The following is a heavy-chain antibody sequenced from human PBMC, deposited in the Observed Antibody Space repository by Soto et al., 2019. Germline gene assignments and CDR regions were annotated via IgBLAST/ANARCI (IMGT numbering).Heavy chain of an antibody. CDR2: TYHSGST. CDR1: GDSISSSGSS. CDR3: AASLSTQYYDSSGYYPDFDI. J-gene: IGHJ3*02. D-gene: IGHD3-22*01. Sequence: HLQLQESGSGLVKPSQTLSLTCDVSGDSISSSGSSWNWIRQPPGKALEWIGFTYHSGSTYYTPSLESRATIPVARSKNQFSLKLKSVTAADRAVYYCAASLSTQYYDSSGYYPDFDIFGQGRMVTVSS. V-gene: IGHV4-30-2*01.